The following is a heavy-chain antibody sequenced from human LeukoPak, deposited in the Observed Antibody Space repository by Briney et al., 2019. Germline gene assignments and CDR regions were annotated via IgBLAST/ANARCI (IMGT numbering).Heavy chain of an antibody. D-gene: IGHD3-22*01. CDR3: ARGGYWFDY. Sequence: PGGSLRLSCAPSGFTFSSYWMSWVRQAPGKGREWLANIKQEGSEKYYVDSVKGRFIISRDNAKKSLYLQMNSLRAEDTAVYYCARGGYWFDYWGQGTLVTVSS. CDR1: GFTFSSYW. CDR2: IKQEGSEK. J-gene: IGHJ4*02. V-gene: IGHV3-7*01.